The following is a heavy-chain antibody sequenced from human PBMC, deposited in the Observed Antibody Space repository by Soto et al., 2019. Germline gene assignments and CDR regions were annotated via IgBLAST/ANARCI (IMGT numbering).Heavy chain of an antibody. V-gene: IGHV4-34*01. CDR1: GWSFSGYY. Sequence: SETLSLTCAVYGWSFSGYYWSWIRQPPGKGLEWIGEINHSGSTNYNPSLKSRVTISVDTSKNQFSLKLSSVTAADTAVYYCAGAYPHCRAGGGYRGYYYNRDVGGKGPWVPVSS. CDR2: INHSGST. D-gene: IGHD2-15*01. J-gene: IGHJ6*03. CDR3: AGAYPHCRAGGGYRGYYYNRDV.